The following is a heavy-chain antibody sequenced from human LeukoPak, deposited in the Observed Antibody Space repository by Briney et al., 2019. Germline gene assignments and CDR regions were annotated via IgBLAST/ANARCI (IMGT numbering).Heavy chain of an antibody. V-gene: IGHV1-18*04. CDR2: ISAYNGNT. Sequence: ASVKVSCKASGYTFTSYGISWVRQAPGQGLEWMGWISAYNGNTNYAQKLQGRVTMTTDTSTSTAYMELRSLRSGDTAVYYCARLVEWLRSKNYHYFDYWGQGTLVTVSS. D-gene: IGHD5-12*01. J-gene: IGHJ4*02. CDR1: GYTFTSYG. CDR3: ARLVEWLRSKNYHYFDY.